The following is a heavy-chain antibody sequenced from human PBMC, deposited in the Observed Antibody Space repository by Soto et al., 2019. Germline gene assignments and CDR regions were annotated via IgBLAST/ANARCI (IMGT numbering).Heavy chain of an antibody. Sequence: SETLSLTCTVSGGSISSSSYFWDWIRQPPGKGLEWIGSVSYSGSTYYNPSLKSRLTISVDMSKNQFSLNLTSVTAADTAVYYCARGYGRNFDYWGQGTLVTVSS. V-gene: IGHV4-39*01. CDR3: ARGYGRNFDY. CDR2: VSYSGST. J-gene: IGHJ4*02. D-gene: IGHD5-18*01. CDR1: GGSISSSSYF.